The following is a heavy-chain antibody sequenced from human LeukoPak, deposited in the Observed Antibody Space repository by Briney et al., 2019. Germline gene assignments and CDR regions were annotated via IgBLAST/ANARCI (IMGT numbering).Heavy chain of an antibody. J-gene: IGHJ3*02. V-gene: IGHV3-21*01. CDR1: GFTFSSSW. D-gene: IGHD3-10*01. CDR3: ARGRSITLLRGVAMSDGFDI. CDR2: IDTTTSYI. Sequence: VGSLRLSCAASGFTFSSSWMTWVRQAPGKGLEWVSFIDTTTSYIYYGDSVKGRFTISRDNAKNSLYLQMNGLRAEDTAVYYCARGRSITLLRGVAMSDGFDIWGQGAMVTVYS.